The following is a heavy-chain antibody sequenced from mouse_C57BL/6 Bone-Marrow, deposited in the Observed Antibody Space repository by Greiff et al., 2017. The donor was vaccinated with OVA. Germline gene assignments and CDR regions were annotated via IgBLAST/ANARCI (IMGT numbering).Heavy chain of an antibody. V-gene: IGHV5-17*01. CDR1: GFTFSDYG. CDR3: ARTYYCGSSPPWIAY. J-gene: IGHJ3*01. CDR2: ISSGSSTI. D-gene: IGHD1-1*01. Sequence: EVMLVESGGGLVKPGGSLKLSCAASGFTFSDYGMHWVRQAPEKGLEWVAYISSGSSTIYYADTVKGRFTISRDNAKNNLFLQMTSLRSEDTAMYYCARTYYCGSSPPWIAYWGQGTLVTVSA.